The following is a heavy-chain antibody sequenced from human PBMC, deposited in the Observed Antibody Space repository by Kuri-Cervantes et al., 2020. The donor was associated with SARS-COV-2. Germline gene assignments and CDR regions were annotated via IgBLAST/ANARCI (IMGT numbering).Heavy chain of an antibody. Sequence: GESLKISCAASGFTFSSYWMSWVRQAPGKGLEWVSAISGSGGSTYYADSVKGRFTISRDNSKNTLYLQMNSLRAEDTAVYYCAKVQQLSSSWYWFDPWGQGTLVTVSS. CDR2: ISGSGGST. D-gene: IGHD6-13*01. CDR3: AKVQQLSSSWYWFDP. V-gene: IGHV3-23*01. J-gene: IGHJ5*02. CDR1: GFTFSSYW.